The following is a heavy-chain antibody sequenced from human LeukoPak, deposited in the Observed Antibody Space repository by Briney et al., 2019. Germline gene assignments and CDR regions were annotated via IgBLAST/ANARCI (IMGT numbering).Heavy chain of an antibody. Sequence: GGSLRLSCAASGFTFSSHAMSWVRQAPGKGLEWVSAISSSGAGTYYADSVKGRFTISRDDSKNTLYLQMHSLRAEDTAVYYCATNTSSWSFDYWGQGTLVTVSS. CDR3: ATNTSSWSFDY. V-gene: IGHV3-23*01. D-gene: IGHD6-13*01. CDR2: ISSSGAGT. J-gene: IGHJ4*02. CDR1: GFTFSSHA.